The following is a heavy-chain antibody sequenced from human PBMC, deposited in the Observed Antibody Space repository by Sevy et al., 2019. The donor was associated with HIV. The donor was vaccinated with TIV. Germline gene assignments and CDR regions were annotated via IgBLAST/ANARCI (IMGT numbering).Heavy chain of an antibody. D-gene: IGHD3-3*01. J-gene: IGHJ6*02. CDR3: ASDQQITIVGEITDYYFYYGMDV. Sequence: GGYLRLSCAVSGFTFSRFGMHWVRQAPGKGLEWVAVISYDGNDKHYAESVKGRFTISRDNSKNTRHLEMNSLRAEDTAVYYSASDQQITIVGEITDYYFYYGMDVWGQGITVTVSS. V-gene: IGHV3-30*04. CDR1: GFTFSRFG. CDR2: ISYDGNDK.